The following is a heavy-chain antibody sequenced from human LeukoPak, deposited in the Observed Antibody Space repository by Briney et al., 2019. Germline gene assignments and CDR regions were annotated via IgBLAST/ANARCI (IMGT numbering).Heavy chain of an antibody. CDR1: GASITSYH. D-gene: IGHD2-2*01. CDR3: ARDQSRLGYCSSTSCPLRYFDL. CDR2: MFYSGNT. Sequence: SETLSLTCTVSGASITSYHWSWIRQPAGKGLEWIGRMFYSGNTDYNPSLKSRLTMSIDTSKNQFSLKLSSVTAADTAVYYCARDQSRLGYCSSTSCPLRYFDLWGRGTLVTVSS. J-gene: IGHJ2*01. V-gene: IGHV4-4*07.